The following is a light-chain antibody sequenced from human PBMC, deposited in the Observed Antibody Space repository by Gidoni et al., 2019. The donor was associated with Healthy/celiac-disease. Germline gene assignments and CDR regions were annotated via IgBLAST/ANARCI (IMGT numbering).Light chain of an antibody. J-gene: IGKJ3*01. Sequence: DIQMTQSPSSLSASVGDRVTNTCRPSQGISNYLAWYQQTPGKVPKLLLYAASTFQSGVPSRVSGSVSGTDFTLTISSLQTEEVATYYCQKYNIAPLTFGPGTKVDIK. CDR1: QGISNY. CDR3: QKYNIAPLT. CDR2: AAS. V-gene: IGKV1-27*01.